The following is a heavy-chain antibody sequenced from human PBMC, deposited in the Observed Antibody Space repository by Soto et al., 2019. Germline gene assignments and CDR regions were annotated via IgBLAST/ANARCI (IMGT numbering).Heavy chain of an antibody. CDR3: ARDWKAAAGPLAPDY. CDR2: ISAYNGNT. J-gene: IGHJ4*02. D-gene: IGHD6-13*01. Sequence: ASVKVSCKASGYTFTSYGISWARQAPGQGLEWMGWISAYNGNTNYAQKLQGRVTMTTDTSTSTAYMELRSLRSDDTAVYYCARDWKAAAGPLAPDYWGQGTLVTVSS. V-gene: IGHV1-18*04. CDR1: GYTFTSYG.